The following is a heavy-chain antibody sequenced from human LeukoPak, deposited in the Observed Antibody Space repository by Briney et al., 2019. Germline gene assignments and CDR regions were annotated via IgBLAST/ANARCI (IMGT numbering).Heavy chain of an antibody. CDR2: IYRGGGT. CDR1: GFTLSSYY. D-gene: IGHD4-23*01. Sequence: PGGSLRLSCAASGFTLSSYYMSWVRQAPGKGLEWVSVIYRGGGTYHADSVKGRFIISRDSSRNTLHLQMNSLGPEDTAVYYCARLYGGNSVGDYWGQGTLVTVSS. CDR3: ARLYGGNSVGDY. J-gene: IGHJ4*01. V-gene: IGHV3-66*02.